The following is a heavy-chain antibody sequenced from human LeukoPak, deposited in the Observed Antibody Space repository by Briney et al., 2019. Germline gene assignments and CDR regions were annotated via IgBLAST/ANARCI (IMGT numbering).Heavy chain of an antibody. CDR3: AKLVGYCSGGSCRAIDY. Sequence: GRSLRLSCAASGFTFSSYGMHWVRQAPGKGLEWVAVISYDGSNKYYADSVKGRFTISRDNSKNTLYLQMNSLRAEDTAVYYCAKLVGYCSGGSCRAIDYWGQGTLVAVSS. V-gene: IGHV3-30*18. J-gene: IGHJ4*02. D-gene: IGHD2-15*01. CDR2: ISYDGSNK. CDR1: GFTFSSYG.